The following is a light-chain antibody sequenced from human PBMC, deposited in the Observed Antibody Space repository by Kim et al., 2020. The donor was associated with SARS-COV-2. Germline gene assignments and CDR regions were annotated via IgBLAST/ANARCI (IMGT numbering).Light chain of an antibody. CDR2: AAS. Sequence: VSPGETATLSCRCSQSISSNLAWYQQRPGQAPRLLIYAASARATGVPGRFSGSGSGTEFVLSVSSLQSEDVALYYCQQYNDWPLTFGGGTKVDIK. CDR1: QSISSN. V-gene: IGKV3-15*01. CDR3: QQYNDWPLT. J-gene: IGKJ4*01.